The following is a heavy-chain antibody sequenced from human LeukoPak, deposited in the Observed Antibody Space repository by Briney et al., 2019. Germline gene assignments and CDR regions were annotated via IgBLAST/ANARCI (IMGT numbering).Heavy chain of an antibody. CDR2: IYYSGST. Sequence: SETLSLTCTASGGSISSYYWTWIRQPPGKGLEWIGYIYYSGSTNYNPSLKSRVTISVDTSKNQFSLKLTSVTAADTAVYYCARGVNSGYFDYRGQGTLVTVSS. D-gene: IGHD1-26*01. CDR1: GGSISSYY. CDR3: ARGVNSGYFDY. V-gene: IGHV4-59*01. J-gene: IGHJ4*02.